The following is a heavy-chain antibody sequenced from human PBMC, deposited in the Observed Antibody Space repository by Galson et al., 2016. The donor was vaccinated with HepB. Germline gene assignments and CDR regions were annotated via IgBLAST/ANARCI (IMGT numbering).Heavy chain of an antibody. V-gene: IGHV4-38-2*02. CDR1: GYSISNGHN. J-gene: IGHJ4*02. D-gene: IGHD3-16*01. Sequence: SETLSLTCAVSGYSISNGHNWGWIRQHPGKGLEWIGSVPHSGRTVYNPSFRGRATISLDTSESPVSLNLTSVTAADTAVYYCARETWGPRIPDYWGQGTLVTVSS. CDR3: ARETWGPRIPDY. CDR2: VPHSGRT.